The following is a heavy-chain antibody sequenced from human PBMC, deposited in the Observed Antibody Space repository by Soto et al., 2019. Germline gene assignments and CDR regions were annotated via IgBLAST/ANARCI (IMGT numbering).Heavy chain of an antibody. CDR2: INPNSGGT. Sequence: ASVKVSCKASGYTFTGYYMHWVRQAPGQGLEWMGWINPNSGGTNYAQKFQGRVTMTRDTSISTAYMELSRLRSDDTAVYYCARDLGSSGWYRHYYGMDVWGQGTTVTVSS. CDR3: ARDLGSSGWYRHYYGMDV. J-gene: IGHJ6*02. D-gene: IGHD6-13*01. CDR1: GYTFTGYY. V-gene: IGHV1-2*02.